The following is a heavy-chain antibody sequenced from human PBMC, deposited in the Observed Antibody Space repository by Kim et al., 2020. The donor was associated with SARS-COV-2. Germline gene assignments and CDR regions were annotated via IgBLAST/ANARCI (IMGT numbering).Heavy chain of an antibody. CDR1: GDSVSSNSAA. D-gene: IGHD6-13*01. Sequence: SQTLSLTCAISGDSVSSNSAAWNWIRQSPSRGLEWLGRTYYRSKWYNDYAVSVKSRITINPDTSKNQFSLQLNSVTPEDTAVYYCAREKYSSSWYIDAFDIWGQGTMVTVSS. CDR2: TYYRSKWYN. J-gene: IGHJ3*02. CDR3: AREKYSSSWYIDAFDI. V-gene: IGHV6-1*01.